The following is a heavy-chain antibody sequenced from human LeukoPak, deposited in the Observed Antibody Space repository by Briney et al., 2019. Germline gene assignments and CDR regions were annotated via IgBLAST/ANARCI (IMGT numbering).Heavy chain of an antibody. CDR1: GFTVSSNY. CDR3: ARYNLAAAAVDY. CDR2: IYSGGST. D-gene: IGHD6-13*01. J-gene: IGHJ4*02. V-gene: IGHV3-53*01. Sequence: GGSLRLSCAASGFTVSSNYMSWVRQAPGKGLEWVSVIYSGGSTYYADSVKGRFTISRDNSKNSLYLQMNSLRAEDTAVYYCARYNLAAAAVDYWGQGTLVTVSS.